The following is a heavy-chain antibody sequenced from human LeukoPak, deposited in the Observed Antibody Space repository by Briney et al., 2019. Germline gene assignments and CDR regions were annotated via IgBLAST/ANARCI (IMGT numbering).Heavy chain of an antibody. CDR3: VRTSNYGFDY. CDR1: GFTFSTYA. J-gene: IGHJ4*02. D-gene: IGHD3-16*01. CDR2: ISGSGGNT. V-gene: IGHV3-23*01. Sequence: PGGSLRLSCAASGFTFSTYAMSWVRQAPGKGLEWVSGISGSGGNTYYADSVKGRFTISRDNSKDTLYLQMNSLRAEDTAAYYCVRTSNYGFDYWGQGTLVTVSS.